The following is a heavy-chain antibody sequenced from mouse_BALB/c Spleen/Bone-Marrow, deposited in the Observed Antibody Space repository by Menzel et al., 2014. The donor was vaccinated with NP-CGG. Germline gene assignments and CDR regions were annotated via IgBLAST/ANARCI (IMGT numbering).Heavy chain of an antibody. CDR2: IDPANGNT. J-gene: IGHJ2*01. CDR3: ARYYYGTRYYFDY. V-gene: IGHV14-3*02. D-gene: IGHD1-1*01. CDR1: GFNIKDTY. Sequence: EVKVVDSGAELVKPGATVKLSCTASGFNIKDTYMHWVKQRPEQGLEWIGRIDPANGNTKYDPKFQGEATITADTSSNTAYLQLNSLTSEDTAVYYCARYYYGTRYYFDYWGQGTTLTVSS.